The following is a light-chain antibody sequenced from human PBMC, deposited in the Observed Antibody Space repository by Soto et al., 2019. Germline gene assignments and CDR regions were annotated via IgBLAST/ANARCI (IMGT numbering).Light chain of an antibody. CDR2: DAS. Sequence: EIVLTQSPATLSLSPGERATLSCRASQSVSSYLAWYQQKPGQAPRLLIYDASNRATGIPARFSGSGSGTDFTLTISSLEPEDFAVYFCQQRINWRSTFGGGTKVDI. J-gene: IGKJ4*01. V-gene: IGKV3-11*01. CDR3: QQRINWRST. CDR1: QSVSSY.